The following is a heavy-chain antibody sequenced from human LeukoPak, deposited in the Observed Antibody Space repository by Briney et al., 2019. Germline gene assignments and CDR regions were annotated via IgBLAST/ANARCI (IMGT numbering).Heavy chain of an antibody. CDR1: GGTFSSYA. CDR2: IIPIFGTA. V-gene: IGHV1-69*06. CDR3: WGARNLDHDILTGYYTHTDY. Sequence: SVKVSCKASGGTFSSYAISWVRQAPGQGLEWMGGIIPIFGTANYAQKFQGRVTITADRSTSTAYMELSSLRSEDTAVYYCWGARNLDHDILTGYYTHTDYWGQGTLVTVSS. D-gene: IGHD3-9*01. J-gene: IGHJ4*02.